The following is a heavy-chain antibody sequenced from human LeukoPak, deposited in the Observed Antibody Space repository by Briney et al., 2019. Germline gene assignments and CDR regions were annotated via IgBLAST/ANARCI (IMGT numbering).Heavy chain of an antibody. J-gene: IGHJ4*02. CDR3: AKGRRTGFVDY. V-gene: IGHV3-30*18. D-gene: IGHD1-1*01. Sequence: GGSLRCSCAASGFTFSSYGMHWVRQAPGKGLEGLAVLSYDGSNKYYADSVKGRFTISRDNSKNPLYLQMNSLRAEDTAVYYCAKGRRTGFVDYWGQGALVTVSS. CDR1: GFTFSSYG. CDR2: LSYDGSNK.